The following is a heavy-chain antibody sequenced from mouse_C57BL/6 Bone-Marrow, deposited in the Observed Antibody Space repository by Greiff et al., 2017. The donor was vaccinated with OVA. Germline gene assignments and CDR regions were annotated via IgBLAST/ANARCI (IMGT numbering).Heavy chain of an antibody. J-gene: IGHJ2*01. D-gene: IGHD3-2*02. CDR2: INPNNGGP. Sequence: VQLQQSGPELVKPGASVKIPCKASGYTFTDYHMDWVKQSHGKSLEWIGDINPNNGGPIYNQKFKGKATLTVDKSSSTAYMELRSLTSEDTADYYGARRSTAQATDYFDYWGQGTTLTVSS. CDR1: GYTFTDYH. CDR3: ARRSTAQATDYFDY. V-gene: IGHV1-18*01.